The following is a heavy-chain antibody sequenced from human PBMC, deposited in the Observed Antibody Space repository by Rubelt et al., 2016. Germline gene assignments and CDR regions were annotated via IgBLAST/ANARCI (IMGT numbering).Heavy chain of an antibody. CDR2: INHSGST. Sequence: QVQLQQWGAGLLKPSETLSLTCAVYGGSFSGYYWSWLRQPPGKGLEWIGEINHSGSTNYNPSLKSRVTISVDTCKNQFSLKLSSVTAADTAVYYCARGGRYYGSGSYQRYNWFDPWGQGTLVTVSS. J-gene: IGHJ5*02. V-gene: IGHV4-34*01. CDR1: GGSFSGYY. D-gene: IGHD3-10*01. CDR3: ARGGRYYGSGSYQRYNWFDP.